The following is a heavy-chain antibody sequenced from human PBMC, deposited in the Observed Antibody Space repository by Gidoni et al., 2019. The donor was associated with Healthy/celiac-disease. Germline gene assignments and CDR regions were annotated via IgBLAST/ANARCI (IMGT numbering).Heavy chain of an antibody. CDR3: ARSRTRQRNTSYYFDY. D-gene: IGHD2-2*01. CDR2: IYYSGST. V-gene: IGHV4-59*01. J-gene: IGHJ4*02. CDR1: GGSISSYY. Sequence: QVQLQESGPGLVKPSETLSLTCTVSGGSISSYYWRWIRQPPGKGLEWIGYIYYSGSTNYNPSLKSRVTISVDTSKNQFSLKLSSVTAADTAVYYCARSRTRQRNTSYYFDYWGQGTLVTVSS.